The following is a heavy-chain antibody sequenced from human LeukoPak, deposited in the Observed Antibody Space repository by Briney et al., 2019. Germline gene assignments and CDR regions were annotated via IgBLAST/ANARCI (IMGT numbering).Heavy chain of an antibody. J-gene: IGHJ4*02. CDR3: ARGLSPRTNMVRGVRPPFRGVFDY. CDR1: GGSFSGYY. Sequence: PSETLSLTCAVYGGSFSGYYWSWIRQPPGKGLEWIGEINHSGSTNYNPSLKSRVTISVDTSKNQFSLKLSSVTAADTAVYYCARGLSPRTNMVRGVRPPFRGVFDYWGQGTLVTVSS. D-gene: IGHD3-10*01. CDR2: INHSGST. V-gene: IGHV4-34*01.